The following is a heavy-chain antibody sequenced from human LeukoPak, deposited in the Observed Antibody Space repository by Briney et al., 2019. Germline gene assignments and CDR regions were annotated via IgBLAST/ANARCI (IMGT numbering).Heavy chain of an antibody. CDR3: AREGSPDAFDI. CDR2: IYYSGST. J-gene: IGHJ3*02. V-gene: IGHV4-31*03. CDR1: GGSISSGGYS. Sequence: SETLSLTCTVSGGSISSGGYSWSWIRQHPGKGLEWIGYIYYSGSTYYNPSLKSRVTISVDTSKNQFSLKLSSVTAADTAVYYCAREGSPDAFDIWGQGTMVTVSS.